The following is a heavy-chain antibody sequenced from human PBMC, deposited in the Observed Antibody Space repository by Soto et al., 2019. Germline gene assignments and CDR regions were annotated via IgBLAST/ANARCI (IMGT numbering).Heavy chain of an antibody. CDR1: GYTFTSNG. CDR3: ARGSSRGFAFDI. J-gene: IGHJ3*02. D-gene: IGHD5-12*01. Sequence: QVQLVQSGGEVKKPGALVKVSCKASGYTFTSNGISWVRQAPGQGLEWMGWISAYYGDTNYAQKFQGRVTMTRDTYTTTAYMELRSLRSDDTAVYYCARGSSRGFAFDIWGHGTMVTVSS. CDR2: ISAYYGDT. V-gene: IGHV1-18*01.